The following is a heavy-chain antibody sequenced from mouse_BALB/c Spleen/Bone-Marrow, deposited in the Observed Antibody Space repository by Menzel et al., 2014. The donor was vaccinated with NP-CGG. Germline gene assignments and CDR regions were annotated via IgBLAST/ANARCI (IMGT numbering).Heavy chain of an antibody. J-gene: IGHJ4*01. CDR2: IYPGDGDT. CDR3: ARSDGYRAMDY. CDR1: GYAFSYSW. D-gene: IGHD2-3*01. Sequence: QVQLQQSGPELVKPGASVKISCKASGYAFSYSWMNWVKQRPGQGLEWIGWIYPGDGDTYYNGKFKGRATLTADKSSSTAYMQLSSLTSVDSAVYFCARSDGYRAMDYWGQGSSVTVSS. V-gene: IGHV1-82*01.